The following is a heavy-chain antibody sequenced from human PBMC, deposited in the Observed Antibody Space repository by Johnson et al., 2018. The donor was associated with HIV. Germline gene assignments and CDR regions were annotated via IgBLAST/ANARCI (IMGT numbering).Heavy chain of an antibody. D-gene: IGHD1-26*01. J-gene: IGHJ3*02. CDR1: GFTFSSYA. CDR3: AIIPSGGAGKGADAFDI. V-gene: IGHV3-30-3*01. Sequence: MQLVESGGGLVKPGGSLRLSCAASGFTFSSYAMHWVRQAPGKGLEWVAVIIFDGVYKHHAESVRGRFTISRDNSKATLYLQMNSLRAEDTAVYYCAIIPSGGAGKGADAFDIWGQGTMVTVSS. CDR2: IIFDGVYK.